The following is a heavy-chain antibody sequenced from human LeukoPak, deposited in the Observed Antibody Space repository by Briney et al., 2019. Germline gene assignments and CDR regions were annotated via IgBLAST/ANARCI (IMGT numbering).Heavy chain of an antibody. Sequence: PGGSLRLSCAASGFTFSSYEMNWVRQAPGKGLEWVSSISSSSRYISYADSVKGRFTISRDNAKNSLYLQMNSLRVEDTAVYYCARDPLYCGGDCYHDYWGQGTLVTVSS. J-gene: IGHJ4*02. CDR2: ISSSSRYI. D-gene: IGHD2-21*02. V-gene: IGHV3-21*01. CDR1: GFTFSSYE. CDR3: ARDPLYCGGDCYHDY.